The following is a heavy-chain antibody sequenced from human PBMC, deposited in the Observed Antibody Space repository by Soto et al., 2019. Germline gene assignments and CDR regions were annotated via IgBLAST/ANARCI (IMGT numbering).Heavy chain of an antibody. V-gene: IGHV3-30-3*01. D-gene: IGHD6-13*01. CDR3: AREGQQQLAFSGYYYYGMDV. CDR1: GFTFSSYA. J-gene: IGHJ6*02. Sequence: QVQLVESGGGVVQPGRSLRLSCAASGFTFSSYAMHWVRQAPGKGLEWVAVISYDGSNKYYADSVKGRFTISRDNSKNTLYLQMNSLRAEDTAVYYCAREGQQQLAFSGYYYYGMDVWDQGTTVTVSS. CDR2: ISYDGSNK.